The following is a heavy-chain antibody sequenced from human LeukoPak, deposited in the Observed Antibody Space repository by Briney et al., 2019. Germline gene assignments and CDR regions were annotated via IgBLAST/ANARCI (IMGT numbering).Heavy chain of an antibody. CDR3: AKDRRFGVVVITTVRFDY. Sequence: GGSLRLSCAASGFTFSSYWMNWVRQAPGKGLEWVANIKEDGSARYYVDSVRGRFTISRDNAKNSLHLQMNSLRAEDTAVYYCAKDRRFGVVVITTVRFDYWGQGTLVTVSS. D-gene: IGHD3-22*01. V-gene: IGHV3-7*03. J-gene: IGHJ4*02. CDR1: GFTFSSYW. CDR2: IKEDGSAR.